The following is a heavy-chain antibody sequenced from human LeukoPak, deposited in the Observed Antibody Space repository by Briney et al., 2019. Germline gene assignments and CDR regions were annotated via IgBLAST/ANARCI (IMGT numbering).Heavy chain of an antibody. CDR2: TYHRSKWYN. D-gene: IGHD1-26*01. V-gene: IGHV6-1*01. Sequence: SQTLSLTCVISGDSVSIDSGGWNWIRQSPSRGLEWLGRTYHRSKWYNDYAVSVKSRITINPHTSKNQFSLQRYSLAPDDTALYSCARDTTRRFDHWGQGTLVTVSS. J-gene: IGHJ4*02. CDR1: GDSVSIDSGG. CDR3: ARDTTRRFDH.